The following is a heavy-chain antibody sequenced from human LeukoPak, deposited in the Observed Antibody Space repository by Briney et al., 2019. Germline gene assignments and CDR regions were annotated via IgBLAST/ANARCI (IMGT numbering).Heavy chain of an antibody. CDR3: ARDGGAAAPDY. Sequence: PGGPLRLSCAASGFTFSSYVMHWVRQAPGKGLEWVAVISYDGSNKYYADSVKGRFTISRDNSKNTLYLQMNSLRAEDTAVYYCARDGGAAAPDYWGQGTLVTVSS. CDR1: GFTFSSYV. CDR2: ISYDGSNK. V-gene: IGHV3-30*04. J-gene: IGHJ4*02. D-gene: IGHD6-13*01.